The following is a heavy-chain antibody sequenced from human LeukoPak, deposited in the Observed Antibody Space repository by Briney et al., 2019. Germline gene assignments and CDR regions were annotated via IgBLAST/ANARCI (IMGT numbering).Heavy chain of an antibody. V-gene: IGHV4-39*01. Sequence: PSETLSLTCTLSGGSISSSSYYWGWIRQPPGKGLEWIGSIYYSGSTYYNPSLKSRVTISVDTSKNQFSLKLSSVTAADTAVYYCARHSRVWGSYGHGANYYYYYGMDVWGQGTTVTVSS. D-gene: IGHD3-16*01. CDR2: IYYSGST. CDR3: ARHSRVWGSYGHGANYYYYYGMDV. J-gene: IGHJ6*02. CDR1: GGSISSSSYY.